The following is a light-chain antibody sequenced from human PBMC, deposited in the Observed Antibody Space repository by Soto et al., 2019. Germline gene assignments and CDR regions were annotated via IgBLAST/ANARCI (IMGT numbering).Light chain of an antibody. CDR3: QSYDSSLRGWV. V-gene: IGLV1-40*01. CDR1: SPNIGANYD. J-gene: IGLJ3*02. Sequence: QSVLTQPPSVSGAPGQRVTISCTGSSPNIGANYDVHWYQHLPGTAPRLLISGDSNRPSGVPDRFSGSKSGTSASLGITGLQAEDEADYYCQSYDSSLRGWVFGGGTQLTVL. CDR2: GDS.